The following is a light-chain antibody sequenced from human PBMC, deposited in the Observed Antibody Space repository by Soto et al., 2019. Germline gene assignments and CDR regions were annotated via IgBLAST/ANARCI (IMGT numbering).Light chain of an antibody. CDR2: DVS. J-gene: IGLJ2*01. V-gene: IGLV2-11*01. CDR1: SSHVGRYSY. Sequence: QSALTQPRSVSGSPGQSVTISCTGTSSHVGRYSYVSWYQQHPGKAPKLMIYDVSKRPSGVPDRFSGSKSGNTASLTISGLQAEDEADYYCCSYAGSYTLVFGGGTKLTVL. CDR3: CSYAGSYTLV.